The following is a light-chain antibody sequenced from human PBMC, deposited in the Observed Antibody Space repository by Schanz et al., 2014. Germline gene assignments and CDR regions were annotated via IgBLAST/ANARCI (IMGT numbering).Light chain of an antibody. Sequence: PGERATLSCRASQSVTSSYLAWYQQKPGQAPRLLIYGASSRATGIADRFSGSGSGTDFTLFISRLEPEDFAVYYCQHYDSSPATFGQGTKVEIK. V-gene: IGKV3-20*01. J-gene: IGKJ1*01. CDR1: QSVTSSY. CDR2: GAS. CDR3: QHYDSSPAT.